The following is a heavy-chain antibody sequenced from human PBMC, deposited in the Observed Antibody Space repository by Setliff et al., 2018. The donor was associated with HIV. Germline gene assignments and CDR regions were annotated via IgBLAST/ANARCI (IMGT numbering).Heavy chain of an antibody. CDR3: ARGVAAAGL. CDR2: IFYSGHT. J-gene: IGHJ4*02. Sequence: IGNIFYSGHTFYSQSLRSRVTISVDTSKNQFSLKLSSVTAADTAVYYCARGVAAAGLWGQGTLVTVSS. D-gene: IGHD6-13*01. V-gene: IGHV4-39*07.